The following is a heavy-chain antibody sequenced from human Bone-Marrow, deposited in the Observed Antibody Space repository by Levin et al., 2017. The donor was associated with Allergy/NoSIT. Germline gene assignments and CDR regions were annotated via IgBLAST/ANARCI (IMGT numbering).Heavy chain of an antibody. D-gene: IGHD5/OR15-5a*01. Sequence: PGGSLRLSCAASGFTFSSYWMSWVRQAPGKGLEWVANIKQDGSEKYYVDSVKGRFTISRDNAKNSLYLQMNSLRAEDTAVYYCAREFGGAVSFKFPWGGIFDYWGQGTLVTVSS. CDR1: GFTFSSYW. V-gene: IGHV3-7*01. J-gene: IGHJ4*02. CDR3: AREFGGAVSFKFPWGGIFDY. CDR2: IKQDGSEK.